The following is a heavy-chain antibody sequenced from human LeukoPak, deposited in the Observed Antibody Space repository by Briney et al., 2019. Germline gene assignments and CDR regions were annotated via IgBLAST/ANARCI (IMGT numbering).Heavy chain of an antibody. D-gene: IGHD1-26*01. CDR1: GGSFSGYY. CDR2: INHSGST. Sequence: PSETLSLTCAVYGGSFSGYYWSWIRQPPGKGLEWIGEINHSGSTNYNPSLKSRVTISVDTSKNQFSLKLSSVTAADTAVYYCASREAIVGAIYGYYFDYWGQGTLVTVSS. J-gene: IGHJ4*02. V-gene: IGHV4-34*01. CDR3: ASREAIVGAIYGYYFDY.